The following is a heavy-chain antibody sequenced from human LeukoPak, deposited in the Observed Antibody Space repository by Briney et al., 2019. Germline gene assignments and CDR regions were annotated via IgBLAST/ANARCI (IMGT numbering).Heavy chain of an antibody. CDR2: IYPGDSDT. Sequence: GESLKISCKGSGYSFTSYWIGWVRQMPGKGLEWMGIIYPGDSDTRYSPSFQGQVTISADKSISTAYLQWSSLKASDTAMYYCARGSYDFWSHPSYYYMDVWGKGTTVTVSS. D-gene: IGHD3-3*01. CDR1: GYSFTSYW. CDR3: ARGSYDFWSHPSYYYMDV. J-gene: IGHJ6*03. V-gene: IGHV5-51*01.